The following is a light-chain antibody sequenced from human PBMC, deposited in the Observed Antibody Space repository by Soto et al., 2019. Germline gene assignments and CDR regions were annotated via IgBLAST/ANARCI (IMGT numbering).Light chain of an antibody. V-gene: IGKV3D-15*01. CDR2: GAS. CDR1: QSISSN. J-gene: IGKJ1*01. CDR3: QQYNNWPRT. Sequence: EIVMTQSPATLSVSPGERATLSCRASQSISSNLAWYQQKPGQAPGLHIYGASTRATGIPARFSGNGSGTEFPLTISSLQSEDFAFYYCQQYNNWPRTFGQGTKV.